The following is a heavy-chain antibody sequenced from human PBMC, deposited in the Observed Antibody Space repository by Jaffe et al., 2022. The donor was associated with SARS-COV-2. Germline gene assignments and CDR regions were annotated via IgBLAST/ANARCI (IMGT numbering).Heavy chain of an antibody. CDR2: IYYSGTT. V-gene: IGHV4-39*01. CDR3: ARRGEMAIKHSWVFDV. J-gene: IGHJ4*02. Sequence: QVLLQESGPGLVKPSGSLSLTCSVSGASISSSSYYWGWVRQPPGRGLEWIASIYYSGTTYYNPSLRSRFSISIDTSKNQFSLRVTSVTAADTAVYYCARRGEMAIKHSWVFDVWGQGNLVTVSS. CDR1: GASISSSSYY. D-gene: IGHD2-2*02.